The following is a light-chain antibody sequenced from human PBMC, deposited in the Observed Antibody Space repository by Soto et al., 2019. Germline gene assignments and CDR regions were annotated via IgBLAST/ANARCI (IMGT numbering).Light chain of an antibody. J-gene: IGKJ2*01. CDR1: QRVSSSY. CDR2: GAS. Sequence: EIVLTQSPGTLSLSPGERATLSCRASQRVSSSYLAWYQQKPGQAPRLLIYGASSRATGIPDRFSGSGSGTDFTLTISRLEPEDFAVYYCQQYGSRTYTFGQGTKLEIK. CDR3: QQYGSRTYT. V-gene: IGKV3-20*01.